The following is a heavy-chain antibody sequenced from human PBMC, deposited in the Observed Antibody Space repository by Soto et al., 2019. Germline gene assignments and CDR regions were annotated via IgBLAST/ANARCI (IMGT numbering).Heavy chain of an antibody. Sequence: SETLSLTCTASGGSISSSSYYWGWIRQPPGKGLEWIGSIYYSGSTYYNPSLKSRVTISVDTSKNQFSLKLSSVTAADTAVYYCARRAESNHYGMDVWGQGTTVTVSS. D-gene: IGHD4-4*01. J-gene: IGHJ6*02. CDR2: IYYSGST. CDR1: GGSISSSSYY. V-gene: IGHV4-39*01. CDR3: ARRAESNHYGMDV.